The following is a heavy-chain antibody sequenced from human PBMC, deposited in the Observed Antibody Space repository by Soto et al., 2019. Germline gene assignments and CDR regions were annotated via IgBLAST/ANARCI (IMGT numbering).Heavy chain of an antibody. Sequence: PGGSLRLSCAASGFTFSSYSMNWVRQAPGKGLEWVSSISSSSYIYYADSVKGRFTISRDNAKNSLYLQMNSLRAEDTAVYYCARVNTSSGYNFDYWGQGTLVTVSS. CDR2: ISSSSYI. J-gene: IGHJ4*02. CDR3: ARVNTSSGYNFDY. CDR1: GFTFSSYS. D-gene: IGHD3-22*01. V-gene: IGHV3-21*01.